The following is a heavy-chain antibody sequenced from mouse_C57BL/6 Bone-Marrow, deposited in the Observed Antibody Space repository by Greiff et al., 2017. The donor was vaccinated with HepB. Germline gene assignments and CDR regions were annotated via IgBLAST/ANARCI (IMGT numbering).Heavy chain of an antibody. CDR3: ARWDYYGRLY. Sequence: VQLQQPGAELVRPGSSVKLSCKASGYTFTSYWMDWVKQRPGQGLEWIGNIYPSDSETHYNQKFKDKATLTVDKSSSTAYMQLSSLTSEDSAVYYCARWDYYGRLYWGQGTTLTVSS. D-gene: IGHD1-1*01. V-gene: IGHV1-61*01. J-gene: IGHJ2*01. CDR2: IYPSDSET. CDR1: GYTFTSYW.